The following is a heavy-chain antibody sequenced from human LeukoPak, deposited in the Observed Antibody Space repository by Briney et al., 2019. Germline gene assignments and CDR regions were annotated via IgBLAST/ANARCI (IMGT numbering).Heavy chain of an antibody. CDR2: INWNGDST. CDR3: ARHVTVTTNVNWFDP. V-gene: IGHV3-20*04. J-gene: IGHJ5*02. CDR1: GFTFDDHA. Sequence: PGGSLRLSCAASGFTFDDHAMSWVRQAPGKGLEWVSSINWNGDSTNYADSVRGRFIISRDNAKNSLYLQMNSLRAEDTALYYCARHVTVTTNVNWFDPWGQGTLVTVSS. D-gene: IGHD4-17*01.